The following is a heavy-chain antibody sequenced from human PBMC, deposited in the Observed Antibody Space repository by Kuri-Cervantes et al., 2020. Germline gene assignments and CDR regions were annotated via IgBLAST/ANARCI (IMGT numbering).Heavy chain of an antibody. J-gene: IGHJ4*02. D-gene: IGHD6-13*01. CDR1: GFSLRTSGVG. CDR3: AHSLPSAAGEDFDY. Sequence: SGPTLVKPTQTLTLTCTFSGFSLRTSGVGVGWIRQPPGKALEWLALIYWDDYKRYSPSLNSRLTITKDTSKNQVVLTMTNMDPVDTATYYCAHSLPSAAGEDFDYWGQGTLVTVSS. CDR2: IYWDDYK. V-gene: IGHV2-5*02.